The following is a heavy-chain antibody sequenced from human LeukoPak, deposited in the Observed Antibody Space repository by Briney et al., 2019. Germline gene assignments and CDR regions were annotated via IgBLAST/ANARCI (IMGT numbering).Heavy chain of an antibody. CDR2: IYTSGST. V-gene: IGHV4-4*07. Sequence: SETLSLTCTVSGGSISSYYWSWIRQPAGKGLEWIGRIYTSGSTNYNPSLKSRVTISVDTSKNQFSLKLSSVPAEDTAVYYCARMVRRTAAGRLKGWDSSGWYIHSLSDGMDVWGQGTTVTVSS. D-gene: IGHD6-19*01. J-gene: IGHJ6*02. CDR1: GGSISSYY. CDR3: ARMVRRTAAGRLKGWDSSGWYIHSLSDGMDV.